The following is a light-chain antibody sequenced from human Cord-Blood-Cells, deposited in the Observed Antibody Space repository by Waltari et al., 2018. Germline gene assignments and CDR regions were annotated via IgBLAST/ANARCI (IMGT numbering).Light chain of an antibody. CDR3: CSYAGSYTFDV. Sequence: QSALTQPRSVSGSPGQSVTISCTGTSSDVGGYNYVSWYQQNPGKAPKLMIYDVSKRPSGVPDRFPGSKSGNTASLTISWLQAEDEADYYCCSYAGSYTFDVFGTGTKVTVL. J-gene: IGLJ1*01. V-gene: IGLV2-11*01. CDR2: DVS. CDR1: SSDVGGYNY.